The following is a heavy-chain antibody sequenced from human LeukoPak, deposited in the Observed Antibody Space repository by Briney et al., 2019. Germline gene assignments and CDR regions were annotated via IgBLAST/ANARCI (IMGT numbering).Heavy chain of an antibody. V-gene: IGHV4-4*09. CDR1: GSISSYY. D-gene: IGHD2-2*01. CDR2: IYTSGRT. CDR3: ARQKCTSTSCLTKNAFDV. J-gene: IGHJ3*01. Sequence: SETLSLTCTVSGSISSYYWSWIRRPPGKGLEWVGYIYTSGRTNYNPPLKSRVTISVDTSKHQFSLDLSSATAADTAVYYCARQKCTSTSCLTKNAFDVWGQGTMVTVSS.